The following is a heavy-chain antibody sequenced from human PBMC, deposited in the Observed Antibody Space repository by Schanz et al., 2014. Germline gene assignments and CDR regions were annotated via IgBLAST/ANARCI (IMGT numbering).Heavy chain of an antibody. D-gene: IGHD3-9*01. CDR3: AKVDRTRYYAMDV. Sequence: QVQLVQSGAEVKKPGVSVKVSCKASGYTFTTYYIHWVRQAPGQGLEWMGKINPSGGSTSYAQKFQGRVTMTADKSTSTVYMEVSGLRSEDTAVYYCAKVDRTRYYAMDVWGQGTTVTVSS. CDR1: GYTFTTYY. V-gene: IGHV1-46*01. J-gene: IGHJ6*02. CDR2: INPSGGST.